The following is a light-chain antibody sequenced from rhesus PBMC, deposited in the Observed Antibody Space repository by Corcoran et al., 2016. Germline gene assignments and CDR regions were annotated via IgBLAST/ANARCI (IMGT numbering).Light chain of an antibody. CDR3: QHYNNWPLT. CDR1: QSVSTY. V-gene: IGKV3S9*01. CDR2: GAS. Sequence: EIVMTQSPATLSLSPGERATLPCRASQSVSTYIAWYQQKPGLPPSLLSYGASTRATGSPGRFSGSGSGTDFTLTISSLEPEDLAVYYCQHYNNWPLTFGGGTKVEIK. J-gene: IGKJ4*01.